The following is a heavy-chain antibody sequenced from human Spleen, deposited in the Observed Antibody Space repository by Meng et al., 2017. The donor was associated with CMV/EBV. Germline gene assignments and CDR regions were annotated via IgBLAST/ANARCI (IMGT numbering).Heavy chain of an antibody. J-gene: IGHJ3*02. D-gene: IGHD2-2*01. CDR2: INHSGST. CDR3: AREFPYCSSTSCYSGAFDI. Sequence: ESLKISCAVYGGSFSGYYWSWIRQPPGKGLEWIGEINHSGSTNYNPSLKSRVTISVDTSKNQFSLKLSSVTAADTAVYYCAREFPYCSSTSCYSGAFDIWGQGTMVTVSS. V-gene: IGHV4-34*01. CDR1: GGSFSGYY.